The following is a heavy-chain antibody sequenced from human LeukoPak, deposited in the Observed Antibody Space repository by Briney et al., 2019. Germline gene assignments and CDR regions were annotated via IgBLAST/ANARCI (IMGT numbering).Heavy chain of an antibody. CDR1: GFTFDDYD. Sequence: PGGSLRLSCAASGFTFDDYDMSWVRQAPGKGLEWVSDINWHGGSTGYADSVKGRFTISRDNAKNSLYLRMNSLRAEDTALYYSARDFGAAADYWGQGTLVTVSS. CDR2: INWHGGST. V-gene: IGHV3-20*04. CDR3: ARDFGAAADY. J-gene: IGHJ4*02. D-gene: IGHD6-13*01.